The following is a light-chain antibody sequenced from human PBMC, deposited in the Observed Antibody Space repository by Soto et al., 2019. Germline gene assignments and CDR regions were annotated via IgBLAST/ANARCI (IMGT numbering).Light chain of an antibody. V-gene: IGKV3-15*01. J-gene: IGKJ2*01. CDR1: QSVSSN. Sequence: EIVMTQSPATLSVSPGERATLSCRASQSVSSNLAWYQRKPGQAPRLLIYGASTRATGTPARFSGSGSGTEFTLTISSLQSEDFAVYYCQQYNNWPPWYTFGQGTKLEIK. CDR3: QQYNNWPPWYT. CDR2: GAS.